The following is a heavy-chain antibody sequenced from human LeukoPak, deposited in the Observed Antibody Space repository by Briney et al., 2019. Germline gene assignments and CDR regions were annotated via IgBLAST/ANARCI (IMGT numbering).Heavy chain of an antibody. V-gene: IGHV5-51*01. J-gene: IGHJ4*02. CDR2: IYPGDSDT. D-gene: IGHD2-2*01. CDR1: GYSFTSYW. Sequence: GESLKISCKGSGYSFTSYWIGWVRQMPGKGLEWMGIIYPGDSDTRYSPSFQGQVTISADKSISTAYLQWSSLKASDTAMYYCARRWSYCSSTSCFPPTDEFDYWGQGTLVTVSS. CDR3: ARRWSYCSSTSCFPPTDEFDY.